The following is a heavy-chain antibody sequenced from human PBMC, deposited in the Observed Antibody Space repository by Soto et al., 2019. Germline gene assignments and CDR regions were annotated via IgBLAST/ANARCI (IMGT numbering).Heavy chain of an antibody. CDR3: ARAGAADYDFWSGSYFQH. Sequence: QVQLVQSGAEVKKPGASVKVSCKASGYTFTSYGISWVRQAPGQGLEWMGWISAYNGNTNYAQKLQGRVTMTTDTSTSTADMELRSLRSDDTAVYYCARAGAADYDFWSGSYFQHWGQGTLVTVSS. D-gene: IGHD3-3*01. CDR1: GYTFTSYG. V-gene: IGHV1-18*01. J-gene: IGHJ1*01. CDR2: ISAYNGNT.